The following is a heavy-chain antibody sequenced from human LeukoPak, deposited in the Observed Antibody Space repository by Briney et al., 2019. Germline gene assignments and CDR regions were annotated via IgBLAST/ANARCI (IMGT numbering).Heavy chain of an antibody. CDR2: IKQDGSEK. J-gene: IGHJ4*02. V-gene: IGHV3-7*01. D-gene: IGHD3-16*02. CDR1: GFSFSIYW. CDR3: ARDDGREDDYVWGSYRYVGEGY. Sequence: GGSLRLSCAASGFSFSIYWMSWVRQAPGKGLEWVANIKQDGSEKYYVDSVKGRFTISRDNAKNSLYLQMNSLRAEDTAVYYCARDDGREDDYVWGSYRYVGEGYWGQGTLVTVSS.